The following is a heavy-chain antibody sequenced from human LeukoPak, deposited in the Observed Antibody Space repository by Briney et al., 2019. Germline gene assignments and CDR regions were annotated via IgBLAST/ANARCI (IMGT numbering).Heavy chain of an antibody. CDR1: GGSMNSYY. V-gene: IGHV4-59*01. CDR2: IYYSGST. Sequence: PSETLSLTCTVSGGSMNSYYWSWIRQPPGKGLEWVGYIYYSGSTNYNPSLKSRVTISVETSKNQFSLKLTSVTAADTAVYYCARDIYSSSWTAPYYWGQGTLVTVSS. CDR3: ARDIYSSSWTAPYY. D-gene: IGHD6-13*01. J-gene: IGHJ4*02.